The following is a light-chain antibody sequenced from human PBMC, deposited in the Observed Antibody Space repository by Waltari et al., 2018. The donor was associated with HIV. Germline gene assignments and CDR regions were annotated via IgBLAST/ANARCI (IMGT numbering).Light chain of an antibody. CDR2: DTS. V-gene: IGKV3-15*01. CDR3: QQYDDWTV. Sequence: EAVMTQSPATLSVSPGETATLSCRASHGINNKLAWYQQKPGQAPRLLIFDTSARATGIPDRFSGSGSGTEFTLTISSLQSEDFAVYYCQQYDDWTVFGGGTKVDIK. CDR1: HGINNK. J-gene: IGKJ4*01.